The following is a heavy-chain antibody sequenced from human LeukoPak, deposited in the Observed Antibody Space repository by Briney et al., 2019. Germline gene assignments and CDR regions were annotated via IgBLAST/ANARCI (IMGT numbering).Heavy chain of an antibody. D-gene: IGHD3-10*01. J-gene: IGHJ3*02. CDR3: ARYYGAGTYGFDI. CDR2: MNSDGSTI. Sequence: GGSLRLSCAASGFTFSTYVMHWVRQAPGKGLMWVSRMNSDGSTITYADSVKGRFTISRDNAKNTLYLQMNSLRGGDTAVYYCARYYGAGTYGFDIWGQGTMVIVSS. V-gene: IGHV3-74*03. CDR1: GFTFSTYV.